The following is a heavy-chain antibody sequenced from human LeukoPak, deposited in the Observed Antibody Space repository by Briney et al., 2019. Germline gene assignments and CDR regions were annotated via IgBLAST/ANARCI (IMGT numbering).Heavy chain of an antibody. CDR1: GFTFSSYA. V-gene: IGHV3-30*04. D-gene: IGHD6-19*01. CDR3: ARPGGYSSGWLSY. J-gene: IGHJ4*02. Sequence: GGSLRLSCAASGFTFSSYAMHWVRQAPGKGLEWVAVISYDGSNKYYADSVKGRFTISRDNSKNTLYLQMNSLRAEDTAVYYCARPGGYSSGWLSYWGQGTLVTVSS. CDR2: ISYDGSNK.